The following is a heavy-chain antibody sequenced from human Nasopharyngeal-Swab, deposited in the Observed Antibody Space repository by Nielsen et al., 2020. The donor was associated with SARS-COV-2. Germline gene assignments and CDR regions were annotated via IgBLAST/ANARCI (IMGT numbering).Heavy chain of an antibody. D-gene: IGHD3-10*01. CDR1: GFTFSNYN. V-gene: IGHV3-53*01. Sequence: GESLKISCAASGFTFSNYNMSWVRQAPGKGLEWVSVIYSGGSTYYADSVKGRFTISRDNSKNTLYLQMNSLRAEDTAVYYCARDQITMVRGVIIKNDYWGQGTLVTVSS. J-gene: IGHJ4*02. CDR2: IYSGGST. CDR3: ARDQITMVRGVIIKNDY.